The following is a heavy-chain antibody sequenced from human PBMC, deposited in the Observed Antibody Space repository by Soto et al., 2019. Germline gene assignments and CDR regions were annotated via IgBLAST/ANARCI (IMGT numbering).Heavy chain of an antibody. CDR3: ATGNRKSSSIDY. CDR2: IYYSGST. J-gene: IGHJ4*02. D-gene: IGHD6-13*01. Sequence: SETLSLTCTVSGGSIGSGGYYWSWIRQHPGKGLEWIGYIYYSGSTYYNPSLKSRVTISVDTSKNQFSLKLSSVTAADTAVYYCATGNRKSSSIDYWGQGTLVTVSS. CDR1: GGSIGSGGYY. V-gene: IGHV4-31*03.